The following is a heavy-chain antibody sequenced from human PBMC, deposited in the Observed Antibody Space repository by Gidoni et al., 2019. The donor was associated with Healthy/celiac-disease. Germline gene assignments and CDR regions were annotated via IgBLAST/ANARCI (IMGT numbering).Heavy chain of an antibody. CDR2: ISWNSGSI. J-gene: IGHJ5*02. CDR3: AKETRIAVAGTMYNWFDL. V-gene: IGHV3-9*01. Sequence: EVHLVESGGALVPPVRSLRLSCPASGFTFDDYAMHCVRHAPGKGLEWVSGISWNSGSIGYAESVKGRFTISRDNAKNSMYMQKNRLRAEETALYYCAKETRIAVAGTMYNWFDLWGQGTLVTVSS. CDR1: GFTFDDYA. D-gene: IGHD6-19*01.